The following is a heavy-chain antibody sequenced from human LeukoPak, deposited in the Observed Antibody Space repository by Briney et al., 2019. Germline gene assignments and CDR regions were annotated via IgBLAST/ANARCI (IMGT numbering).Heavy chain of an antibody. J-gene: IGHJ5*02. CDR3: ARELWGNTVTSNWFDP. D-gene: IGHD4-17*01. Sequence: GASVKVSCKASGYTFTGYYMHWVRQAPGQGLEWMGWINPNSGGTNYAQKFQGRVTMTRDTSISTAYMELSRLRSDDTAVYYCARELWGNTVTSNWFDPWGQGTLVTVSS. V-gene: IGHV1-2*02. CDR2: INPNSGGT. CDR1: GYTFTGYY.